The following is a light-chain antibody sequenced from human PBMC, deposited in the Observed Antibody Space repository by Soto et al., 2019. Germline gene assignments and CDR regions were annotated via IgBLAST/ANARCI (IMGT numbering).Light chain of an antibody. CDR2: NDN. V-gene: IGLV1-44*01. Sequence: QAVLTQPPSASGTPGQRVSISCSGGSSNIGANRYVNWYRQLPGTAPDVLIYNDNQRPSGVPDRFSGSKSGTSASLAISGLQSEDEADYYCVAWDDSLSGFVFGTGTKLTVL. CDR3: VAWDDSLSGFV. CDR1: SSNIGANRY. J-gene: IGLJ1*01.